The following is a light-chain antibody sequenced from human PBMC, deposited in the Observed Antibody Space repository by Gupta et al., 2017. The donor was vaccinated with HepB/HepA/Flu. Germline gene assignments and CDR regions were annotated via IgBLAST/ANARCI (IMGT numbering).Light chain of an antibody. J-gene: IGKJ1*01. CDR3: QQDGSSPGT. Sequence: EIVLTPSPGSLSLSPGERATLSCKASQSVSINYLPWYQQKLSQAPRLLIDGASIRAPGLPDRFSSSGSGTDFTLTISMLDPENFTVYYCQQDGSSPGTFGQGTKVEIK. CDR1: QSVSINY. CDR2: GAS. V-gene: IGKV3-20*01.